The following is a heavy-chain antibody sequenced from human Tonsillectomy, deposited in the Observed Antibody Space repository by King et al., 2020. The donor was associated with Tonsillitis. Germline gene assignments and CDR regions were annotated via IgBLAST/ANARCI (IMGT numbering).Heavy chain of an antibody. CDR2: ISAYNGNT. D-gene: IGHD3-22*01. V-gene: IGHV1-18*01. Sequence: QLVQSGAEVKKPGASVKVSCKASGYTFTSYGISWVRQAPGQGLEWMGWISAYNGNTNYAQKLQGRVTMTTDTSTSTAYMELRSLRSDDTAVYYCARVVEVVVNFYYYGMDVWGQGTTVTVSS. CDR3: ARVVEVVVNFYYYGMDV. CDR1: GYTFTSYG. J-gene: IGHJ6*02.